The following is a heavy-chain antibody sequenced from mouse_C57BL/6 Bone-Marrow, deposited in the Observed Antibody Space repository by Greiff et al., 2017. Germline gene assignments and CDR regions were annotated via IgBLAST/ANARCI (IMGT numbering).Heavy chain of an antibody. CDR3: ARDPIYYYGSSYGGFAY. J-gene: IGHJ3*01. V-gene: IGHV5-4*01. Sequence: EVMLVESGGGLVKPGGSLKLSCAASGFTFSSYAMSWVRQTPEKRLEWVATISDGGSYTYYPDNVKGRFTISRDNAKNNLYLQMGHLKSEDTAMYYCARDPIYYYGSSYGGFAYWGQGTLVTVSA. D-gene: IGHD1-1*01. CDR2: ISDGGSYT. CDR1: GFTFSSYA.